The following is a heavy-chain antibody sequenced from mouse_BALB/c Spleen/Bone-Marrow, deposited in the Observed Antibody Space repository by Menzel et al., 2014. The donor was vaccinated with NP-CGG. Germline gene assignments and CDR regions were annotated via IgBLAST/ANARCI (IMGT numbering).Heavy chain of an antibody. CDR3: ARSRDYGSSYYAMDY. J-gene: IGHJ4*01. CDR2: IDPANGNT. D-gene: IGHD1-1*01. V-gene: IGHV14-3*02. Sequence: EVQLQQSGAELVKPGASVKLSCTASGFNIKDTYMHWVKQRPGQGLEWIGRIDPANGNTKYDPKFQGKATITADTSSNTAYLQLSSLTSEDTAVYYCARSRDYGSSYYAMDYWGQGTSVTVSS. CDR1: GFNIKDTY.